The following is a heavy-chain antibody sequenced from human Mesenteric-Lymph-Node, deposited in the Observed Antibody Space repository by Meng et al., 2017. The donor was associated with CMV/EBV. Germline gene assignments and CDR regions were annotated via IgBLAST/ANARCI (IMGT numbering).Heavy chain of an antibody. V-gene: IGHV1-18*01. Sequence: ASVKVSCKASGYTFSNYGISWVRQAPGQGLEWMGWISVYNGNTNYAQKLQGRVTMTTDTSTSTAYMELRSLRSDDTAVYYCARGVNDFWSGYQKVYGMDVWGQGTTVTVSS. CDR3: ARGVNDFWSGYQKVYGMDV. CDR2: ISVYNGNT. D-gene: IGHD3-3*01. J-gene: IGHJ6*02. CDR1: GYTFSNYG.